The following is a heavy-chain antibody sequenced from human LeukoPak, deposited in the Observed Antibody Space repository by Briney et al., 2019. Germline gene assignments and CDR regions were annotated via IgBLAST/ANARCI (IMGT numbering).Heavy chain of an antibody. D-gene: IGHD5-18*01. CDR1: GYTFTSYD. Sequence: ASVKVSRKASGYTFTSYDINWVRQATGQGLEWMGGFDPEDGETIYAQKFQGRVTMTEDTSTDTAYMELSSLRSEDTAVYYCATDNVDTAFDYWGQGTLVTVSS. CDR2: FDPEDGET. CDR3: ATDNVDTAFDY. J-gene: IGHJ4*02. V-gene: IGHV1-24*01.